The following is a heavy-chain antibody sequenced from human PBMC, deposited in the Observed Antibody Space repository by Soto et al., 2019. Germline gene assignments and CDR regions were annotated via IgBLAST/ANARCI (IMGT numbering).Heavy chain of an antibody. CDR3: ARGYCSSTSCQYYFDY. CDR2: INGGNGDT. D-gene: IGHD2-2*01. CDR1: GYTFSDYG. V-gene: IGHV1-3*01. J-gene: IGHJ4*02. Sequence: ASVKVSCKASGYTFSDYGINWVRQAPGQGLEWMGWINGGNGDTKYSQKFQGRVTITRDTSASTAYMELTSLGSEDTAVYHCARGYCSSTSCQYYFDYWGQGTLVTVSS.